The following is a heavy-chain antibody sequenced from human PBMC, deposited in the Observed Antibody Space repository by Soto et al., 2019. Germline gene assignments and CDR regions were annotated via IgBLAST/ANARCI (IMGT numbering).Heavy chain of an antibody. J-gene: IGHJ4*02. CDR2: IYYRGNA. V-gene: IGHV4-39*01. Sequence: SEALSLTCSVSDDSINSDKYYLGWIRQPPGKGLEWIGSIYYRGNAYYNPSLQTRVTISLDKSKSQFSLKLNSVTAADSAVYFCAILEVLGTIPYYFDFWGPGALLTGSS. CDR1: DDSINSDKYY. D-gene: IGHD7-27*01. CDR3: AILEVLGTIPYYFDF.